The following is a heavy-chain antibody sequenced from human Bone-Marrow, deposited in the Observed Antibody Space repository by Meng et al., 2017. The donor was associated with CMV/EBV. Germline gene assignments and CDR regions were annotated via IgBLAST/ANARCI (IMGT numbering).Heavy chain of an antibody. CDR2: IYPGDSDT. D-gene: IGHD1-1*01. CDR1: GYSFTSYW. J-gene: IGHJ4*02. V-gene: IGHV5-51*01. CDR3: ARGTTGTTSYFDY. Sequence: GEYLKISWKGSGYSFTSYWIGWVRQMPGKGLEWMGIIYPGDSDTRYSPSFQGQVTISADKSISTAYLQWSSLNASDTAMYYCARGTTGTTSYFDYWGQGTLVTVSS.